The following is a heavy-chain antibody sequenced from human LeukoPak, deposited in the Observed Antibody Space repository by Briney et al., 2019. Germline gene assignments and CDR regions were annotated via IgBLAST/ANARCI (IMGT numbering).Heavy chain of an antibody. Sequence: ASVKVSCKASGYTFTGYYMHWVRQAPGQGLEWMGWISAYNGNTNYAQKLQGRVTMTTDTSTSTAYMELRSLRSDDTAVYYCARGSTVTGAFDIWGQGTMVTVSS. J-gene: IGHJ3*02. CDR2: ISAYNGNT. D-gene: IGHD4-17*01. V-gene: IGHV1-18*04. CDR1: GYTFTGYY. CDR3: ARGSTVTGAFDI.